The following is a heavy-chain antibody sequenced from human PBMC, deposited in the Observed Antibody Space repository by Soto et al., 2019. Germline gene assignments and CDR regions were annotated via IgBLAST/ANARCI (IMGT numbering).Heavy chain of an antibody. CDR2: INTSGGST. CDR1: GYTLSSNY. Sequence: ASVKVSCKASGYTLSSNYMVWVRQAPGQGLEWMGIINTSGGSTDYAQKFQGRLTMTRDTSTKTVYMELRSLRSEDTAVYYCARSRGGIAARRHYYYGMDVWGPGTPVTVSS. J-gene: IGHJ6*02. CDR3: ARSRGGIAARRHYYYGMDV. V-gene: IGHV1-46*01. D-gene: IGHD6-6*01.